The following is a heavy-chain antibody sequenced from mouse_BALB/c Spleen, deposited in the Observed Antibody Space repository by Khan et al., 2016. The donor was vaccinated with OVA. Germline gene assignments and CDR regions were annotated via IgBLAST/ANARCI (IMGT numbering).Heavy chain of an antibody. CDR2: IYPGSDTA. CDR1: GYTFTYYV. J-gene: IGHJ2*01. CDR3: ARGDGYDVYFDY. V-gene: IGHV1-77*01. D-gene: IGHD2-2*01. Sequence: VQLQQSGPELVKPGASVKMSCKASGYTFTYYVITWVKQRTGQGLEWIGEIYPGSDTAYYNERFKGKATLTADKSSNTTQLQLSRLTSEDSAVYCCARGDGYDVYFDYWGQGTTLTVSS.